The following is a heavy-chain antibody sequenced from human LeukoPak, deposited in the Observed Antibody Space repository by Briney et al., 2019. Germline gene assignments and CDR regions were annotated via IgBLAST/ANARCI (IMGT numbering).Heavy chain of an antibody. CDR2: FYHGGST. V-gene: IGHV4-38-2*02. D-gene: IGHD4-17*01. CDR1: GYSISAISN. Sequence: PLETLSLTCTVSGYSISAISNWGWIRQSPGKGLEWIGSFYHGGSTYYNPSLRSRVTISVDTSKKHFFLKLKSVTAADTAVYYCARGYGDFRVEGRYFHSWGQGTLVTVSS. J-gene: IGHJ4*02. CDR3: ARGYGDFRVEGRYFHS.